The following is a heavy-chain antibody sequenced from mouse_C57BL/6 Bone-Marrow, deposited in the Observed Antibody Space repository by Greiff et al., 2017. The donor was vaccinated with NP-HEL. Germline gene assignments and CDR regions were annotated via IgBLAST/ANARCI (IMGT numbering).Heavy chain of an antibody. CDR2: IYPNNGST. Sequence: QVQLQQPGAELVKPGASVKLSCKASGYSFTSYWMHWVKQRPGQGLEWIGMIYPNNGSTNYNEKFKSKATLTVDKSSSTAYMQLSSLTSEDSAVYYSAGYGDYLAYWGQGTLVTVSA. V-gene: IGHV1-64*01. CDR3: AGYGDYLAY. J-gene: IGHJ3*01. D-gene: IGHD2-13*01. CDR1: GYSFTSYW.